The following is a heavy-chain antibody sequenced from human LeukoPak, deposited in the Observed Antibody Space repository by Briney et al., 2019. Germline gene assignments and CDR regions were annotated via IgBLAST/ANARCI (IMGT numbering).Heavy chain of an antibody. Sequence: TGGSLRLSCAVSGFTFRNYWINWVRQAPGKGLEWVAQIKEDGSVQKYVDSVKGRFTIFRDNAKNSLYLQMDSLRAEDTAVYYCVSVYLDAWGQGATVTVSS. D-gene: IGHD3-16*02. CDR3: VSVYLDA. CDR2: IKEDGSVQ. J-gene: IGHJ6*02. V-gene: IGHV3-7*02. CDR1: GFTFRNYW.